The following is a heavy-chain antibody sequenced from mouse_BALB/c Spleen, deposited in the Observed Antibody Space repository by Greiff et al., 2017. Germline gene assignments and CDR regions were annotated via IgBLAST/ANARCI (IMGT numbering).Heavy chain of an antibody. V-gene: IGHV14-4*02. CDR2: IDPENGDT. CDR3: NVIYDGYSFDY. Sequence: VQLQQSGAELVRSGASVKLSCTASGFNIKDYYMHWVKQRPEQGLEWIGWIDPENGDTEYAPKFQGKATMTADTSSNTAYLQLSSLTSEDTAVYYCNVIYDGYSFDYWGQGTTLTVSS. D-gene: IGHD2-3*01. J-gene: IGHJ2*01. CDR1: GFNIKDYY.